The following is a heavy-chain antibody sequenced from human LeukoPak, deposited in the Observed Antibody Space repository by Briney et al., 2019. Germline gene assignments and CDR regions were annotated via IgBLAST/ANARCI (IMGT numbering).Heavy chain of an antibody. Sequence: PGGSLRLSCAASGFTFSSYAMHWVRQAPGKGLEWVAFISYDGSSKNYADSVRGRFTLSRDNSKNTLYLQMNSLRAEDTAVYYCAKDRGPRVMFDAFDVWGQGTMVTVSS. V-gene: IGHV3-30*04. D-gene: IGHD3-10*01. CDR2: ISYDGSSK. J-gene: IGHJ3*01. CDR3: AKDRGPRVMFDAFDV. CDR1: GFTFSSYA.